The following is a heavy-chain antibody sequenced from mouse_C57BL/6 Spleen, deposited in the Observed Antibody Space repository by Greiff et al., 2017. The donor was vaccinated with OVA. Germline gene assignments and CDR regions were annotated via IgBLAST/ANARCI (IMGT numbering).Heavy chain of an antibody. D-gene: IGHD1-1*01. CDR3: AALNYYGSSYDAMDY. J-gene: IGHJ4*01. CDR1: GYPFTGYW. CDR2: ILPGSGSP. Sequence: QVQLQQPGAELMKPGASVKLSCKATGYPFTGYWIEWVKQRPGHGLEWIGAILPGSGSPNYNEKFKGKATFTAYTSSNTAYMQLSSLTTEDSAIYYCAALNYYGSSYDAMDYWGQGTSVTVSS. V-gene: IGHV1-9*01.